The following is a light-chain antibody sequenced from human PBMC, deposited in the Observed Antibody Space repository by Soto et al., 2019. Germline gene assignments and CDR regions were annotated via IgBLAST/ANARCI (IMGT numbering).Light chain of an antibody. CDR3: AAWDDSLEGPV. CDR1: SSNIGSNT. CDR2: SNN. J-gene: IGLJ2*01. Sequence: QTVLTQPPSASGTPGQRVTISCSGSSSNIGSNTVNWYQQLPGTAPKLLIYSNNERPSGVPDRFSGSKSGTSASLAISGLQSDDEADYYCAAWDDSLEGPVFGGGTKLTVL. V-gene: IGLV1-44*01.